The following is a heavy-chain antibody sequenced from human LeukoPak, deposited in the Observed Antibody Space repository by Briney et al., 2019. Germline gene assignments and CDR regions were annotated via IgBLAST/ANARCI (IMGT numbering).Heavy chain of an antibody. CDR1: GFTFSSYS. CDR2: ISSSSSYI. D-gene: IGHD2-8*01. V-gene: IGHV3-21*01. CDR3: ARAAYCTNGVCLKYWYFDL. Sequence: AGGSLRLSCAASGFTFSSYSMNWVRQAPGKGLEWVSSISSSSSYIYYADSVKGRFTISRDNAKNSLYLQMNSLRAEDTAVYYCARAAYCTNGVCLKYWYFDLWGRGTLVTVSS. J-gene: IGHJ2*01.